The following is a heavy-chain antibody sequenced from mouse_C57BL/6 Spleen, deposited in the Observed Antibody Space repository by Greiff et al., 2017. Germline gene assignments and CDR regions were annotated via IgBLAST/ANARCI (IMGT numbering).Heavy chain of an antibody. CDR2: IDPSDSYT. CDR3: ARWLLPVAY. J-gene: IGHJ3*01. CDR1: GYTFTSYW. V-gene: IGHV1-50*01. D-gene: IGHD2-3*01. Sequence: QVQLKESGAELVKPGASVKLSCKASGYTFTSYWMQWVKQRPGQGLEWIGEIDPSDSYTNYNQKFKGKATLTVDTSSSTAYMQLSSLTSEDSAVYYCARWLLPVAYWGQGTLVTVSA.